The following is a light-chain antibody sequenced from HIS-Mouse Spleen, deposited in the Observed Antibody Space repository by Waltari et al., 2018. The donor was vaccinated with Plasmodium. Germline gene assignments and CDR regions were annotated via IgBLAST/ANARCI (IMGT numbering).Light chain of an antibody. CDR2: QDS. CDR3: QAWDSSTVV. Sequence: SYELTQPPSVSVSPGQTASITCSGDKLGDQYACWYQQKPGQSPVLVIYQDSKRPSGIPERFSGSNSRNTATLTISGTQAMDEADYYCQAWDSSTVVFGGGTKLTVL. CDR1: KLGDQY. J-gene: IGLJ2*01. V-gene: IGLV3-1*01.